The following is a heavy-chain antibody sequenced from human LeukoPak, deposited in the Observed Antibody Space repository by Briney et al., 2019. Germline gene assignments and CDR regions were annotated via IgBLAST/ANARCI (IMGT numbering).Heavy chain of an antibody. CDR3: AIDPFYYGTGGPT. Sequence: GGSLRLSCAPSGFTVSDYAMSWVRQAPGKGLEWVSSIGHTLGSTYYTESVKGRFIISRDSSKNTIFLRMNSLRADDTAVYYCAIDPFYYGTGGPTWGQGTLVTVSS. CDR2: IGHTLGST. CDR1: GFTVSDYA. V-gene: IGHV3-23*01. J-gene: IGHJ4*02. D-gene: IGHD3-10*01.